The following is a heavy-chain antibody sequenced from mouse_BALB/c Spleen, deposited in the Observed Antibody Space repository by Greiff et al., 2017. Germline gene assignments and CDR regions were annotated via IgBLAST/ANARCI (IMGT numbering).Heavy chain of an antibody. D-gene: IGHD2-1*01. CDR3: ARWDGNYGWYFDV. V-gene: IGHV5-17*02. J-gene: IGHJ1*01. Sequence: EVQLVESGGGLVQPGGSRKLSCAASGFTFSSFGMHWVRQAPEKGLEWVAYISSGSSTIYYADTVKGRFTISRDNPKNTLFLQMTSLRSEDTAMYYCARWDGNYGWYFDVWGAGTTVTVSS. CDR1: GFTFSSFG. CDR2: ISSGSSTI.